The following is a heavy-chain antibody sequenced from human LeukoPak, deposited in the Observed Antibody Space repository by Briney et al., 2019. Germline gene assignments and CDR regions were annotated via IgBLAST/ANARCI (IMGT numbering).Heavy chain of an antibody. J-gene: IGHJ4*02. V-gene: IGHV3-30*04. Sequence: GGSLRLSCAASGFTFSSYAMHWVRQAPGKGLEWVAFISYDGGNEYYADSVKGRFTISRDNSKNTLYLQMNSLRAEDTAVYYCAKGDTTWELPHDYWGQGTLVTVSS. CDR2: ISYDGGNE. D-gene: IGHD1-26*01. CDR1: GFTFSSYA. CDR3: AKGDTTWELPHDY.